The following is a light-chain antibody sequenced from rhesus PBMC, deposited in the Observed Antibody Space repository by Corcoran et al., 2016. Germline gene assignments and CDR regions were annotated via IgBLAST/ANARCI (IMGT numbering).Light chain of an antibody. Sequence: DIQMTQSPSSLSASAGDRVTITCRASQDISTYVNWYQQRPGKAPKRLIYAASSLESGVPSRFSGSGSGTEFTLTICSLQSEDFATYYCLQYDITPLTFGGGTNVEI. CDR1: QDISTY. V-gene: IGKV1-43*01. CDR3: LQYDITPLT. CDR2: AAS. J-gene: IGKJ4*01.